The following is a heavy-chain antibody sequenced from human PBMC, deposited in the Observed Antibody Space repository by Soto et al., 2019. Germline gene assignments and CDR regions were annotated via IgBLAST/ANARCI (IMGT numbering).Heavy chain of an antibody. V-gene: IGHV3-53*01. CDR1: GFTISSNY. CDR3: ARGLGREYHDNSGHFHLDF. D-gene: IGHD3-22*01. Sequence: EVQLVESGGGLINLGGSLTLSCAASGFTISSNYLTWVRQAPGKGLKWVSVLYPDGRAYYADSVKGRFSISTDNSENSVYLQMDSLRADDTALYYCARGLGREYHDNSGHFHLDFWGQGTLVTVSS. CDR2: LYPDGRA. J-gene: IGHJ4*02.